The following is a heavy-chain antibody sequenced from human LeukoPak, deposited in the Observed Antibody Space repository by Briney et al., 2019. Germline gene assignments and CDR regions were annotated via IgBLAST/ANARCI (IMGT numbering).Heavy chain of an antibody. CDR3: AKSSTRWLAYVNY. V-gene: IGHV3-23*01. D-gene: IGHD6-19*01. Sequence: GGSLRLSCAASGFTFSSYVMSWVRQAPGKGLEWVSAISGSGGSTYYADPVKGRFTISRDNSKNTLYLQMNSLRAEDTAVYYCAKSSTRWLAYVNYWGQGTLVTVSS. CDR1: GFTFSSYV. J-gene: IGHJ4*02. CDR2: ISGSGGST.